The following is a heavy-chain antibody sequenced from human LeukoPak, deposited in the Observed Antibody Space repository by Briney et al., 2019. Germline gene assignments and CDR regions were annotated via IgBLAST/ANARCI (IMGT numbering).Heavy chain of an antibody. D-gene: IGHD5-24*01. CDR1: GFTFSTYS. V-gene: IGHV3-48*02. CDR2: IRGSSSTI. J-gene: IGHJ4*02. CDR3: ARENRDGYNNDY. Sequence: GGSLRLSCLASGFTFSTYSMSWVRQAPGRGLEWGSFIRGSSSTINYADSVKGRFTISRDNAKNSLYLQMNSLRDEDSAVYYCARENRDGYNNDYWGQGTLVTVSS.